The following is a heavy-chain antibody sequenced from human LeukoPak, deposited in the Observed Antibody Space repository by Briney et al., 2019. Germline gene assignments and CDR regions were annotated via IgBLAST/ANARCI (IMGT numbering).Heavy chain of an antibody. CDR1: GGTFSSYA. CDR2: IIPIFGTA. D-gene: IGHD3-16*01. J-gene: IGHJ4*02. CDR3: ASGQPLLIYYFDY. V-gene: IGHV1-69*13. Sequence: ASVKVSCKASGGTFSSYAISWVRQAPGQGPEWMGGIIPIFGTANYAQKFQGRVTITADESTSTAYMELSSLRSEDTAVYYCASGQPLLIYYFDYWGQGTLVTVSS.